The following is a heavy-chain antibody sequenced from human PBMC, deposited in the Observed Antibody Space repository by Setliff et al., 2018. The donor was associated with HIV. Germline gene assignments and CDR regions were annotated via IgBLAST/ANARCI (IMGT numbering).Heavy chain of an antibody. V-gene: IGHV1-3*04. CDR2: LRTGTGDT. CDR1: GYTFTSYS. D-gene: IGHD3-16*02. CDR3: ARATIHYVWGSYRHRYMDV. Sequence: ASVKVSCKASGYTFTSYSMHWVRQAPGQRLEWMGWLRTGTGDTSYSEKFQGRLTITRDTSANTAYMELSNLRSEDTAVYYCARATIHYVWGSYRHRYMDVWGKGTTVTVSS. J-gene: IGHJ6*03.